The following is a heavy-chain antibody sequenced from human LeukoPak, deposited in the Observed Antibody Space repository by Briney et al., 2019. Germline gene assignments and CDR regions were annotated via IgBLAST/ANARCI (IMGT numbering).Heavy chain of an antibody. CDR3: ARDFTWTGGYFDY. CDR2: ISGSGGST. J-gene: IGHJ4*02. Sequence: GGSLRLSCAASGFTFSSYAMSWVRQAPGKGLEWVSAISGSGGSTYYADSVKGRFTISRDNSKNTLYLQMNSLGAEDTAVYYCARDFTWTGGYFDYWGQGTLVTVSS. V-gene: IGHV3-23*01. CDR1: GFTFSSYA. D-gene: IGHD1-14*01.